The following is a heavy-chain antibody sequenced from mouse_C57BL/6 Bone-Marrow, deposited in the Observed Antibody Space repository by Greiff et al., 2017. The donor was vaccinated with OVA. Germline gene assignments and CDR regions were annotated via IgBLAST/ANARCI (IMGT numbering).Heavy chain of an antibody. V-gene: IGHV1-19*01. CDR3: ASHYGSGYCYFDV. Sequence: VQLQQSGPVLVKPGASVKMSCKASGYTFTDYYMYWVKQSHGKSLEWIGAINPYNGCTSYPQKFKGKVTLSVDKSSSTAYMEINSLTSEDTAVYYCASHYGSGYCYFDVWGTGTTVTVSS. CDR2: INPYNGCT. J-gene: IGHJ1*03. D-gene: IGHD1-1*01. CDR1: GYTFTDYY.